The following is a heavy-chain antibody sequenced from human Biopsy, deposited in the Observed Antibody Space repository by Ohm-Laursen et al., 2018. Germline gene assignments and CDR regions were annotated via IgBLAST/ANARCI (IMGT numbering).Heavy chain of an antibody. V-gene: IGHV4-59*08. J-gene: IGHJ3*02. CDR1: GGSISSYY. CDR3: GRREVVITHDAFDT. Sequence: GTLSLTCTVSGGSISSYYWTWIRQPPGKGLEWIGDVYYSGSTNRNPSLKSRVTILVDTSKNQFSLKLNSVTAANTAVYYCGRREVVITHDAFDTWGQGTMVTVSS. D-gene: IGHD3-22*01. CDR2: VYYSGST.